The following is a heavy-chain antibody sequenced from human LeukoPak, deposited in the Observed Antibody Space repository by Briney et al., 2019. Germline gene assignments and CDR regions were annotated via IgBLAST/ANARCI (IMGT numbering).Heavy chain of an antibody. Sequence: SQTLSLTCAVSGGSITTSGYYWAWIRQPPGKGLEWIGYIYYSGSTYYNPSLKSRVTISVDTSKNQFSLKLSSVTAADTAVYYCAREDRVCYDYWGQGTLVTVSS. V-gene: IGHV4-30-4*08. CDR2: IYYSGST. CDR3: AREDRVCYDY. CDR1: GGSITTSGYY. J-gene: IGHJ4*02. D-gene: IGHD2-21*02.